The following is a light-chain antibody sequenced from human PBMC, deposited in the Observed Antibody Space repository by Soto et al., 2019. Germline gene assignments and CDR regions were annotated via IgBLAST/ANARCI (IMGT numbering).Light chain of an antibody. CDR1: QDISNY. J-gene: IGKJ4*01. CDR3: QQSYSTLLT. V-gene: IGKV1-39*01. Sequence: DIQMTQSPSSLSASVGDRVTITCRASQDISNYLNWYQQKPGKAPQLLIYAASSFHSGVPSRFSPSGSGTDFTLTISSLQPEDFATYFCQQSYSTLLTFGGGTRWISN. CDR2: AAS.